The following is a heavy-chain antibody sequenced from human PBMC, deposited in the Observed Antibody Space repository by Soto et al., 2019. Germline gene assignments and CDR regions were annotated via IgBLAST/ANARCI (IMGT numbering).Heavy chain of an antibody. CDR1: GGSISSGGYY. CDR2: IYYSGST. CDR3: ASQRDGYNSGFDY. D-gene: IGHD5-12*01. V-gene: IGHV4-31*03. J-gene: IGHJ4*02. Sequence: PSETLSLTCTVSGGSISSGGYYWSWIRQHPGKGLEWIGYIYYSGSTYYNPSLKSRVTISVDTSKNQFSLKLSSVTAADTAVYYCASQRDGYNSGFDYWGQGTLVTVSS.